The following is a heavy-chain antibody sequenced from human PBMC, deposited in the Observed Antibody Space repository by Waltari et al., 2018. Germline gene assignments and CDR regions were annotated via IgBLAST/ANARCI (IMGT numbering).Heavy chain of an antibody. D-gene: IGHD6-19*01. Sequence: QVQLVQSGPEVKKPGSSVKVSCKGSGGIFSSQAINWVRQAPGQGLEWMGRIVPIVGLVNYAHKFQGIVSIPADKFTSIAYMELSGLRSEDTAVYYCARSGVAVAGSYFDYWGQGALVTVSS. CDR1: GGIFSSQA. CDR2: IVPIVGLV. J-gene: IGHJ4*02. CDR3: ARSGVAVAGSYFDY. V-gene: IGHV1-69*04.